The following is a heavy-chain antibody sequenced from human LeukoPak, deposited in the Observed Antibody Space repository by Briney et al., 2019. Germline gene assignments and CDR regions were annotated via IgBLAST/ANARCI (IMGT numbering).Heavy chain of an antibody. CDR3: AKDTIVVVTTSSNGMDV. J-gene: IGHJ6*02. V-gene: IGHV3-9*01. CDR2: ISWNSGSI. D-gene: IGHD2-21*02. CDR1: GFTFDDYA. Sequence: GGSLRPSCAASGFTFDDYAMHWVRQAPGKGLEWVSGISWNSGSIAYADSVKGRFTISRDNAKNSLYLQMNSLRTEDTALYYCAKDTIVVVTTSSNGMDVWGQGTTVTVSS.